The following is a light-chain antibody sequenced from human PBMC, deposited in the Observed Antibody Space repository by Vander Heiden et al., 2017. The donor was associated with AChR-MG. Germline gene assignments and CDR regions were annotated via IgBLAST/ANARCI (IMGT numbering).Light chain of an antibody. CDR1: QSISSY. J-gene: IGKJ3*01. CDR2: AAY. V-gene: IGKV1-39*01. CDR3: QQSDSTPFT. Sequence: IQMTQSPSSLSASVGDRVTITCRASQSISSYLNWYQHKPGKAPKLLIYAAYTLQSGVPSRFSGSGSGTDFTLTISRLQPEDFATYYCQQSDSTPFTFGHGTKVDIK.